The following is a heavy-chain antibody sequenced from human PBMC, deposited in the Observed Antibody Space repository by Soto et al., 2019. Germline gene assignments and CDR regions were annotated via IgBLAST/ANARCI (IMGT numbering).Heavy chain of an antibody. Sequence: QVQLQESGPGLVKPSQTLSLTCTVSGGSISSGGYYWSWIRQHPGKGLEWIGYIYYSGSTYYNPSLKSRVTITVDTSKNQFSLKLSSVTAADTAVYYCARGTLTTVTSYYMDVWGKGTTVTVSS. CDR3: ARGTLTTVTSYYMDV. CDR1: GGSISSGGYY. CDR2: IYYSGST. V-gene: IGHV4-31*03. D-gene: IGHD4-4*01. J-gene: IGHJ6*03.